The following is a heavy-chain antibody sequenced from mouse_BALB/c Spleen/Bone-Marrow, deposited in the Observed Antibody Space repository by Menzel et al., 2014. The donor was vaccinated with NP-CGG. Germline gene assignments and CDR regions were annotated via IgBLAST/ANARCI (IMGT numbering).Heavy chain of an antibody. CDR3: ARGGIYYGSSSFAY. Sequence: AQLQQSGPELVRPGVSVKISCKDSGYTFTDYAMHWVKQSHAKSLEWIGVISTYSGNTNYNQKFKGKATMTVDKSSSTAYMELARLTSEDSAIYYCARGGIYYGSSSFAYWGQGTLVTVSA. V-gene: IGHV1-67*01. CDR2: ISTYSGNT. D-gene: IGHD1-1*01. J-gene: IGHJ3*01. CDR1: GYTFTDYA.